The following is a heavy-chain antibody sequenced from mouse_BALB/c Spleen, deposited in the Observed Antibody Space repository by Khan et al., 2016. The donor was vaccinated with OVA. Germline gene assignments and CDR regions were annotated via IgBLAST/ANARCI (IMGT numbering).Heavy chain of an antibody. J-gene: IGHJ2*01. Sequence: EVELVESGGGLVQPGGSLKLSCAASGFTFSSYGMSWVRQTPDKRLELVATINSNGGSTYYTDSVKGRFIISRDNAKNTLYLQMSSRKSEDTAMXYCARMASTKNWGQGTTLTVSS. CDR3: ARMASTKN. CDR1: GFTFSSYG. CDR2: INSNGGST. V-gene: IGHV5-6-3*01.